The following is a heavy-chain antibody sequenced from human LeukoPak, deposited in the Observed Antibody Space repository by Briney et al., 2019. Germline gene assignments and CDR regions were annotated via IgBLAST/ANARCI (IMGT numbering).Heavy chain of an antibody. J-gene: IGHJ4*02. D-gene: IGHD4-23*01. Sequence: SGGSLRLSCAVSGFTFDDYAMHWVRQAPGKGLQWVASINWNGYSIDYADSVKGRFTISRDSAETSLYLQMDRLRPEDTALYYCAKDIDTGGNSGSGFDHWGQGTLVTVSS. CDR2: INWNGYSI. CDR1: GFTFDDYA. V-gene: IGHV3-9*01. CDR3: AKDIDTGGNSGSGFDH.